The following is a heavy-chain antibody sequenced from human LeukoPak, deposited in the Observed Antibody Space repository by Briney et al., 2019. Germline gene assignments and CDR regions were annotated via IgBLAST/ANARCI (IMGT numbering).Heavy chain of an antibody. J-gene: IGHJ5*02. CDR2: ISNGKT. Sequence: QTGGSLRLSCAASEFPFSSHAMSWVRQPPGKGLEWVAAISNGKTYYADSVRGRFAISRDDSTNTVYLHMNSLRDEDTALYHCVREAGYCAPVCVKTNWFDPWGQGTLVTVSS. CDR1: EFPFSSHA. V-gene: IGHV3-23*01. D-gene: IGHD2-15*01. CDR3: VREAGYCAPVCVKTNWFDP.